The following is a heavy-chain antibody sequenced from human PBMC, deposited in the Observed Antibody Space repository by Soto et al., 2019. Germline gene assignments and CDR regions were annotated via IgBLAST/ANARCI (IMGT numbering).Heavy chain of an antibody. D-gene: IGHD3-3*01. CDR1: GGSITDNY. V-gene: IGHV4-59*01. J-gene: IGHJ5*02. CDR2: IYYTGIT. Sequence: QVQLQQSGPGLLKPSETLSLTCSVSGGSITDNYWTWIRQSPGKGLEWVGYIYYTGITNYNPSLKRRVTISLDRSKNQFFLKLDSVTAADTAVYYCARALDYDFWGGRNWFDPWGQGTLVTVSS. CDR3: ARALDYDFWGGRNWFDP.